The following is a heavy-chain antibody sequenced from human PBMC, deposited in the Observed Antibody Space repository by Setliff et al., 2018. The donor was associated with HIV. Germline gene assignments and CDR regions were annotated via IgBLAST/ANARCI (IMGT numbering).Heavy chain of an antibody. CDR3: ARSKGHLYYDDDTGYVLRAFDI. V-gene: IGHV3-7*02. J-gene: IGHJ3*02. Sequence: PGGSLRLSCAASGFTFSSYWMSWVRQAPGKGLEWVANIKQDGSEKYYVDSVKGRFTISRDNSNNTLYLQMNSLRAEDTAVYCCARSKGHLYYDDDTGYVLRAFDIWGQGTMVTVSS. CDR1: GFTFSSYW. CDR2: IKQDGSEK. D-gene: IGHD3-22*01.